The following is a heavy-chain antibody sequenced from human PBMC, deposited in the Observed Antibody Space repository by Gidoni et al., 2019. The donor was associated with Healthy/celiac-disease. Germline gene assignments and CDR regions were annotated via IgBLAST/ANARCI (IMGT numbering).Heavy chain of an antibody. V-gene: IGHV3-23*01. D-gene: IGHD3-16*02. Sequence: EVQLLESGGGLVQPGGSLRLSCAASGFTFSSYAMSWFRQAPGKGLEGVSAISGSGGSTYYADSVKGRFTISRDNSKNTLYLQMNSLRAEDTAVYYCAKVRGVIATNYYGMDVWGQGTTVTVSS. CDR3: AKVRGVIATNYYGMDV. J-gene: IGHJ6*02. CDR1: GFTFSSYA. CDR2: ISGSGGST.